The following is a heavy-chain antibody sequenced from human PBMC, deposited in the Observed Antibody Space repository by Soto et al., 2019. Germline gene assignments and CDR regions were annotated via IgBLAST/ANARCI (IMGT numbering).Heavy chain of an antibody. CDR2: IYHSGST. CDR3: ARAVVVPAALYEEYMDV. J-gene: IGHJ6*03. CDR1: SGSISSSNW. D-gene: IGHD2-2*01. V-gene: IGHV4-4*02. Sequence: QVQLQESGPGLVKPSGTLSLTCAVSSGSISSSNWWSWVRQPPGKGLEWIGEIYHSGSTNYNPSLMSRVTISVDKSKNPFSLKLSAVTAADTAVYYCARAVVVPAALYEEYMDVWGKGTTVTVSS.